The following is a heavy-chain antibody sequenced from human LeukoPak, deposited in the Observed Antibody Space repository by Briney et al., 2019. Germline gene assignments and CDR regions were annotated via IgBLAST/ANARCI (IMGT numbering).Heavy chain of an antibody. J-gene: IGHJ4*02. CDR1: GYSFTSYW. CDR2: IYPGDSDT. Sequence: HGESLKISCKGSGYSFTSYWIGWVRQMPGKGLEWMGIIYPGDSDTRYTPSFQGQVTISADKSISTAYLQWSSLKASDTAMYYCARAGIVGATSFDYWGQGTLVTVSS. V-gene: IGHV5-51*01. CDR3: ARAGIVGATSFDY. D-gene: IGHD1-26*01.